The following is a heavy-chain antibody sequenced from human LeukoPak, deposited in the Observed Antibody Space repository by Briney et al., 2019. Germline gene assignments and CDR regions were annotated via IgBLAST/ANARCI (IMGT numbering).Heavy chain of an antibody. D-gene: IGHD6-19*01. J-gene: IGHJ4*02. CDR2: INTNSGRT. CDR3: PRDRGSGVTGNDY. V-gene: IGHV1-2*02. CDR1: GYTFTGYY. Sequence: ASVKVPCKASGYTFTGYYMNWVRQAPGPGLEAMGWINTNSGRTNYAHTFQDKFTLTSDPSISEAYIELTGLTSNHRRVYYFPRDRGSGVTGNDYWGQGTLVTVSS.